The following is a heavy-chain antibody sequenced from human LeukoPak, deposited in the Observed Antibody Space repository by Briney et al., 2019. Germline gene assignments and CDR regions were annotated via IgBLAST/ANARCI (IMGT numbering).Heavy chain of an antibody. CDR1: GYSFTSYW. V-gene: IGHV5-51*01. CDR3: ERTRTRIGYYYYYMDV. J-gene: IGHJ6*03. CDR2: IYPGDSDT. D-gene: IGHD1-1*01. Sequence: KGGESLKITCKGSGYSFTSYWIGWVRQMPGKGLEWMGIIYPGDSDTRYSPSFQGQVTISADKSISTAYLQWSSLKASDTAMYYCERTRTRIGYYYYYMDVWGKGTTVTVSS.